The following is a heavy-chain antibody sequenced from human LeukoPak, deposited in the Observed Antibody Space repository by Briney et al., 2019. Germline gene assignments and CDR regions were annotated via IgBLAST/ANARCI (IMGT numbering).Heavy chain of an antibody. CDR1: GFTFSNAW. V-gene: IGHV3-15*07. D-gene: IGHD4-11*01. CDR3: TTLTTTVTTSYFDY. J-gene: IGHJ4*02. Sequence: KAGGSLRLSCAASGFTFSNAWMNWVRQAPGKGLEWVGRIKSKTDGGTTDYAAPVKGRFTISRDDSKNTLYLQMNSLKTEDKAVYYCTTLTTTVTTSYFDYWGQGTLVTVSS. CDR2: IKSKTDGGTT.